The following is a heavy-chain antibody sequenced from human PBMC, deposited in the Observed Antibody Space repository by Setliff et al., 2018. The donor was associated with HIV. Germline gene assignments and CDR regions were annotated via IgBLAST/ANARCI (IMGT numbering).Heavy chain of an antibody. J-gene: IGHJ4*02. CDR1: GYSISSGYY. V-gene: IGHV4-38-2*02. D-gene: IGHD4-17*01. CDR3: ARAAAGNTGPFDL. Sequence: LSLTCTVSGYSISSGYYWGWIRQPPGKGLEWIANIYHSGSTYYNPSLKSRVTISVDTSKNQFSLRLTSVTASDTAVYYCARAAAGNTGPFDLWGQGTLVTVSS. CDR2: IYHSGST.